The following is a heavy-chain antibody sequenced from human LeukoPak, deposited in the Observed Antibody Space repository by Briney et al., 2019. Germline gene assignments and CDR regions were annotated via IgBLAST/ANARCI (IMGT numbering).Heavy chain of an antibody. CDR1: GGTFSSYA. D-gene: IGHD4-11*01. V-gene: IGHV1-18*01. CDR2: ISTYIGNT. CDR3: ARSDYRNYYYYGMDV. J-gene: IGHJ6*02. Sequence: ASVKVSCKASGGTFSSYAISWVRQAPGQGLEWMGWISTYIGNTDYAQKLQGRVSMTTDASTSTAYLELRSLRSDDTAVYYCARSDYRNYYYYGMDVWGQGTTVTVSS.